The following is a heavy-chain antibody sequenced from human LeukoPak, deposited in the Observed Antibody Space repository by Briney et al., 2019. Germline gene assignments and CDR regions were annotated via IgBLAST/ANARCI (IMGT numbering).Heavy chain of an antibody. Sequence: GGSLRLSCAASGFTFDDYAMHWVRQAPGKGLEWVSGISWNSGSIVYADSVKGRFTISRDNAKNSLYLQMNSLRAEDMALYYCAKDYSSGRRPPFFDYWGQGTLVTVSS. J-gene: IGHJ4*02. CDR2: ISWNSGSI. D-gene: IGHD6-19*01. V-gene: IGHV3-9*03. CDR3: AKDYSSGRRPPFFDY. CDR1: GFTFDDYA.